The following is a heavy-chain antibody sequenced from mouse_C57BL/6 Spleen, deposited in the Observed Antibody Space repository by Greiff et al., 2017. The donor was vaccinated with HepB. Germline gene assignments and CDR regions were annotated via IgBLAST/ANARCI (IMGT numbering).Heavy chain of an antibody. D-gene: IGHD2-3*01. J-gene: IGHJ3*01. Sequence: VQLQQSGPGLVQPSQSLSITCTVSGFSLTSYGVHWVRQSPGKGLEWLGVIWSGGSTDDNAAFISRLSISKDNSKSQVFFKMNSLQADDTAIYYCARGEVYDAIGFAYWGQGTLVTVSA. CDR3: ARGEVYDAIGFAY. CDR2: IWSGGST. V-gene: IGHV2-2*01. CDR1: GFSLTSYG.